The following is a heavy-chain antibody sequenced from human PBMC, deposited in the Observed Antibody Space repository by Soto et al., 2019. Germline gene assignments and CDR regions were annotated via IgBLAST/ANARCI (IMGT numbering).Heavy chain of an antibody. CDR1: GGSISSYY. CDR3: ARVGYRNYFDY. D-gene: IGHD5-18*01. J-gene: IGHJ4*02. Sequence: PSETLSLTCTVSGGSISSYYWSWIRQPPGKGLEWIGYIYYSGSTNYNPSLKSRVTISVDTSKNQFSLKLSSVTAADTAVYYCARVGYRNYFDYWGQGTLVTVSS. CDR2: IYYSGST. V-gene: IGHV4-59*01.